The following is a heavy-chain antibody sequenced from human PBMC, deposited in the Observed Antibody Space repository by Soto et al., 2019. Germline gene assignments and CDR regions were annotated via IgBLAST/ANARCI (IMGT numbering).Heavy chain of an antibody. Sequence: GGSLRLSCDVSGFTFSDYFMSWIRQAPGKGLEWVSYISSSSSYTKYADSVKGRFTISRDNAKDSLYLQMNSLRAEDTAVYYCARSYSSRFQHWGQGTLVTVSS. CDR3: ARSYSSRFQH. V-gene: IGHV3-11*06. CDR2: ISSSSSYT. D-gene: IGHD6-13*01. J-gene: IGHJ1*01. CDR1: GFTFSDYF.